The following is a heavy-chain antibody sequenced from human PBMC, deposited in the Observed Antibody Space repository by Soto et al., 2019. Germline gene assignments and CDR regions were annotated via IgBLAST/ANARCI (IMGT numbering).Heavy chain of an antibody. CDR3: ARRYGGTFDY. V-gene: IGHV4-59*08. CDR1: GGPISSYY. CDR2: IYYSGST. J-gene: IGHJ4*02. Sequence: SETLSLTCTVSGGPISSYYWGWIRQPPGKGLEWIGYIYYSGSTNYNPSLKSRVTISVDTSKNQFSLKLSSVTAADTAVYYCARRYGGTFDYWGQGTLVTVSS. D-gene: IGHD2-15*01.